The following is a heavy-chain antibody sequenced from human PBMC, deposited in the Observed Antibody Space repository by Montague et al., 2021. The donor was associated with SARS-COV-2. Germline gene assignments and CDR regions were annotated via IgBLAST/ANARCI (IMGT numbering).Heavy chain of an antibody. CDR2: IYSSGTT. V-gene: IGHV4-31*03. D-gene: IGHD3-3*01. CDR3: ARYPWGITIFVVVRRYGMDV. Sequence: TLSLTCTVSGGSIRSSDNYWSWIRQHPGKGLEWIGYIYSSGTTYYNPSLRSRVTIYVDTSKNKFSLKLSSVTAADTAVYYCARYPWGITIFVVVRRYGMDVWGQGTTVTVSS. J-gene: IGHJ6*02. CDR1: GGSIRSSDNY.